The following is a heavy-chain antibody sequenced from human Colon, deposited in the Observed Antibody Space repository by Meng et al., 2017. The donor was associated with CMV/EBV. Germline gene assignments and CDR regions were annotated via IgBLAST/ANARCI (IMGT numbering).Heavy chain of an antibody. J-gene: IGHJ5*02. CDR2: INPSGFTT. V-gene: IGHV1-46*01. CDR3: ARGRYSLGGDWFDP. Sequence: KASGYPFPTFYFHWVRQAPGQGLEWMGIINPSGFTTSYAQAFKGSLTLTEDKSTSTVYMELHNLRSEDTAVYYCARGRYSLGGDWFDPWGQGTLVTVSS. D-gene: IGHD1-26*01. CDR1: GYPFPTFY.